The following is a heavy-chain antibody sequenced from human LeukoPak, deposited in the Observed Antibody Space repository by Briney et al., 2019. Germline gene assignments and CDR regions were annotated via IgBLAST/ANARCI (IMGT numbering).Heavy chain of an antibody. V-gene: IGHV3-7*01. D-gene: IGHD3-22*01. CDR2: IKQDGSEK. Sequence: GGSLRLSCAASGFTFSSYWMSWVRQAPGKGLEWVANIKQDGSEKYYVDSVKGRFTISRDNAKNSLYLQMNSLRAEDTAVYYCAKDPDYYDSSGYYGLGAFDIWGQGTMVTVSS. J-gene: IGHJ3*02. CDR1: GFTFSSYW. CDR3: AKDPDYYDSSGYYGLGAFDI.